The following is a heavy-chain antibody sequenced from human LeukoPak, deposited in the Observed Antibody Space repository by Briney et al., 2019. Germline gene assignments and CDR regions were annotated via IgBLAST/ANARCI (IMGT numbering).Heavy chain of an antibody. CDR3: ASETDYSHPSWFDP. Sequence: SETLSLTCAVSGDSISSRYWWTWVRQPPGKGLEWIGQIHNVGFTNYNPSLKSRVTISLDKSKNHFSLNLNSVTAADTALYYCASETDYSHPSWFDPWGQGILVTVSS. J-gene: IGHJ5*02. V-gene: IGHV4-4*02. CDR2: IHNVGFT. CDR1: GDSISSRYW. D-gene: IGHD4-11*01.